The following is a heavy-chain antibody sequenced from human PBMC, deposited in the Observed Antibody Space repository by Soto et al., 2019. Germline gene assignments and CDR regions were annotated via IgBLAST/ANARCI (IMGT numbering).Heavy chain of an antibody. J-gene: IGHJ3*02. CDR2: IYYSGST. Sequence: SETLSLTCTVSGGSISSYCWSWIRQPPGKGLEWIGYIYYSGSTNYNPSLKSRVTISVDTSKNQFSLKLSSVTAADTAVYYCARLHEDDAFDIWGQGTMVTVSS. V-gene: IGHV4-59*01. CDR3: ARLHEDDAFDI. CDR1: GGSISSYC.